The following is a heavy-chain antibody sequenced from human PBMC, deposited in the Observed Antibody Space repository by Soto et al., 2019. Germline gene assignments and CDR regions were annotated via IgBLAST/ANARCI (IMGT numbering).Heavy chain of an antibody. Sequence: PXGTLSLPCTVSGGSVNSYYWSWIRQPPGKGLEWIGYIYYSASSSYNPSLKSRVTISVDTSKNQLSLRLSSVTAADTAVYYCARYYRKTTWSGGMDVWGQGTTVTVSS. CDR2: IYYSASS. CDR3: ARYYRKTTWSGGMDV. V-gene: IGHV4-59*02. J-gene: IGHJ6*02. D-gene: IGHD3-10*01. CDR1: GGSVNSYY.